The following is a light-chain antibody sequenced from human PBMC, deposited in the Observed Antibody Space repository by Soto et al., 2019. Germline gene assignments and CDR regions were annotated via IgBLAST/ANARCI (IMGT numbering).Light chain of an antibody. Sequence: EIVMTQTPLSMPVTPGGPASSSCRSSQSLLDSDDGDTYLDWYLQKPGQSPQLLIYKVYNRDSGVTARFSGSGSGTDFALKISRVEAEDVGVYYCMRGTHWPITVGPGTRLDIK. CDR2: KVY. CDR1: QSLLDSDDGDTY. CDR3: MRGTHWPIT. J-gene: IGKJ5*01. V-gene: IGKV2-40*01.